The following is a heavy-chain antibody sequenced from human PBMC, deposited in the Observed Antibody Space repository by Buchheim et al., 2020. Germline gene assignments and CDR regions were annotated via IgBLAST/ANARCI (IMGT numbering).Heavy chain of an antibody. J-gene: IGHJ4*02. CDR1: GGSIRNYY. D-gene: IGHD6-25*01. CDR3: ARQGQRLAMSYFDY. V-gene: IGHV4-59*01. Sequence: QVQLQESGPGLVKPSETLSLTCTVSGGSIRNYYWSWIRQPPGKGLEWIGNINYSGTANYNASLKTRVTITVDTSKNQFPLRVTSVTAADTAVYYCARQGQRLAMSYFDYWGQGTL. CDR2: INYSGTA.